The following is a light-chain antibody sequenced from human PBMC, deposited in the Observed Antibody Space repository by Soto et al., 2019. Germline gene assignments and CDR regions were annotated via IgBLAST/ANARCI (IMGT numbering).Light chain of an antibody. CDR1: QSISNR. CDR2: KAS. Sequence: DIQMTQSPSTLSASVGDRVTITCRASQSISNRLAWYQQKPGTAPNLLLYKASTFESGVASRFSGSGSGTEFTLTISSLQPYDSATYYWQHYSGNWTFGQGTKVEIK. V-gene: IGKV1-5*03. J-gene: IGKJ1*01. CDR3: QHYSGNWT.